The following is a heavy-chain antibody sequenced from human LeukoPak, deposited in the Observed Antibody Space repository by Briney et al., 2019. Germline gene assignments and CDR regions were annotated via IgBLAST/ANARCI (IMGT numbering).Heavy chain of an antibody. CDR1: GGSISSYY. Sequence: SETLSLTCTVSGGSISSYYWCCIRQPAGKGLEWIGRIYSSGSTNYNPSLKSRVTMSVDTSKNQFSLKLSSVTDAETAVYYCARAPYSKDAFDIWGQGTMVTVSS. D-gene: IGHD2-15*01. CDR2: IYSSGST. CDR3: ARAPYSKDAFDI. V-gene: IGHV4-4*07. J-gene: IGHJ3*02.